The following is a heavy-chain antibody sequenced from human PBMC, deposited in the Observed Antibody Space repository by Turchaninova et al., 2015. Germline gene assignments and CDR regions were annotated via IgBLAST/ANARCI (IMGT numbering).Heavy chain of an antibody. J-gene: IGHJ6*02. D-gene: IGHD3-3*01. CDR3: AREKVRFLEWFANGMDV. CDR2: IWYDGRNK. CDR1: GFPFSRYG. V-gene: IGHV3-33*01. Sequence: QVQLVESGGGVVQPGRSLRLSCVESGFPFSRYGMEWVRQGPGKGLEWVAVIWYDGRNKYYADSVKGRFTISRDNSKNTLYLQMNSLRAEDTAVYYCAREKVRFLEWFANGMDVWGQGTTVTVSS.